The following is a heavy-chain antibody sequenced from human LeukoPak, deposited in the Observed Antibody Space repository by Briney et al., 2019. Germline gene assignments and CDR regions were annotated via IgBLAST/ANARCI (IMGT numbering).Heavy chain of an antibody. J-gene: IGHJ4*02. CDR1: GFTFKDYA. V-gene: IGHV3-9*01. Sequence: PGRSLRLSCTASGFTFKDYAMYWVRQAPGKGLEWVSGISWNSGTTDYADSVKGRFTVSRDNAKDSLYLQMNSLRPEDTAWYYCAKDQGRCVSKYYFDYWGRGTLVTVSS. D-gene: IGHD2/OR15-2a*01. CDR2: ISWNSGTT. CDR3: AKDQGRCVSKYYFDY.